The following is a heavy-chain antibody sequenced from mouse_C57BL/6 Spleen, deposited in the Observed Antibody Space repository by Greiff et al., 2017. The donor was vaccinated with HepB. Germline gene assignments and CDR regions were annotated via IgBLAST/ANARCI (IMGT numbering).Heavy chain of an antibody. CDR2: IYPRSGNT. CDR1: GYTFTSYG. V-gene: IGHV1-81*01. J-gene: IGHJ4*01. Sequence: QVQLKESGAELARPGASVKLSCKASGYTFTSYGISWVKQRTGQGLEWIGEIYPRSGNTYYNEKFKGKATLTADKSSSTAYMELRSLTSEDSAVYFCARRDEDYAMDYWGQGTSVTVSS. CDR3: ARRDEDYAMDY.